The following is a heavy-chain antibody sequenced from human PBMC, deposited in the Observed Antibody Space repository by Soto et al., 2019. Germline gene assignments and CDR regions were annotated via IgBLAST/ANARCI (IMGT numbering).Heavy chain of an antibody. D-gene: IGHD5-12*01. Sequence: QVQLQESGPGLVKPSETLSLTCTVSGGSISSYYWSWIRQPPGKGLEWIGCIYYSGRTNYNPSLMSRVTTSLDTSRNQFSLMVSSVTAADTAVYYCARLQVVATGPLWYFDLWGRGTLVTGSP. CDR2: IYYSGRT. J-gene: IGHJ2*01. V-gene: IGHV4-59*08. CDR1: GGSISSYY. CDR3: ARLQVVATGPLWYFDL.